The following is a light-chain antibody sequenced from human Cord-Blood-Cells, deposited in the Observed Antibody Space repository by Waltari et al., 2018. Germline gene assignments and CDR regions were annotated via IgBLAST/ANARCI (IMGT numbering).Light chain of an antibody. CDR1: QSISSY. CDR3: QQSYSTPLPT. V-gene: IGKV1-39*01. CDR2: AAS. Sequence: DIQMTQSPSSLSASVGDRVTITCRASQSISSYLNWYQQKPGKAPKLLIYAASSLQSGVPSRVSGSGSGTDFTLTISSLQPEDFATYYCQQSYSTPLPTFGQGTKVEIK. J-gene: IGKJ1*01.